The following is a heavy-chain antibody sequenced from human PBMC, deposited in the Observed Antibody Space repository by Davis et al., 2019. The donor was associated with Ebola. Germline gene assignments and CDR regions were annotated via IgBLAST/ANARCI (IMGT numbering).Heavy chain of an antibody. D-gene: IGHD2-15*01. V-gene: IGHV1-2*04. CDR3: ARDRVCSGATCYAYFDF. Sequence: AASVKVSCKASGYTFTGYYIHWVRQAPGQGLEWMGWINPNSGDTKYSQKFQGWVTMTRDTPISTAYMELNRLTSDDTAAYYCARDRVCSGATCYAYFDFWGQGTLVTVSS. J-gene: IGHJ4*02. CDR2: INPNSGDT. CDR1: GYTFTGYY.